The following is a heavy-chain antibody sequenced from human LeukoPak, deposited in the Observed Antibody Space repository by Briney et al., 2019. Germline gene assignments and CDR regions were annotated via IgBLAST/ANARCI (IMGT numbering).Heavy chain of an antibody. CDR3: ARESLAAAGTSGAFDI. CDR2: ISYDGSNK. J-gene: IGHJ3*02. CDR1: GFTLSSYS. V-gene: IGHV3-30*03. D-gene: IGHD6-13*01. Sequence: PGGSLRLSCAASGFTLSSYSMNWVRQAPGKGLEWVAVISYDGSNKYYADSVKGRFTISRDNSKNTLYLQMNSLRAEDTAVYYCARESLAAAGTSGAFDIWGQGTMVTVSS.